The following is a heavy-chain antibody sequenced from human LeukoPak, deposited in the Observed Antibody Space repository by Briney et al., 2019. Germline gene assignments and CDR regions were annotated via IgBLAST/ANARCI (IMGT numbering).Heavy chain of an antibody. CDR3: ARTETMRYDTRFEFDY. V-gene: IGHV4-61*01. CDR2: IYYSGST. D-gene: IGHD5-12*01. CDR1: GGSVSSGSYY. J-gene: IGHJ4*02. Sequence: SETLSLTCTVSGGSVSSGSYYWSWIRQPPGKGLEWIGYIYYSGSTNYNPSLKSRVTISVDTSKNQFSLKLSSVTAADTAVYYCARTETMRYDTRFEFDYWGQGTLVTVSS.